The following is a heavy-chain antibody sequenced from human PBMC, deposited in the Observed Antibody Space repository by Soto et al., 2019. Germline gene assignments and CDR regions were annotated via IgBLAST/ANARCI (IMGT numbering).Heavy chain of an antibody. CDR1: GYTFTVYY. Sequence: ASVKGSCKASGYTFTVYYMHWVRQAPEQGLEWMGWINPNSGGTNYAQKFQGWVTMTRDTSISTAYMELSRLRSDDTAVYYCAREDYGDYKTGSGAYYYYGMDVWGQGTTVTVSS. CDR2: INPNSGGT. V-gene: IGHV1-2*04. D-gene: IGHD4-17*01. J-gene: IGHJ6*02. CDR3: AREDYGDYKTGSGAYYYYGMDV.